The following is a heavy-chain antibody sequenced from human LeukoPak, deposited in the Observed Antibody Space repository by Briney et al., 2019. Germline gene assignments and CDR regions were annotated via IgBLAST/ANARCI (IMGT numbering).Heavy chain of an antibody. V-gene: IGHV3-48*03. CDR1: GFTFSSYE. Sequence: GGSLRLSCAASGFTFSSYEMNWVRQAPGKGLEWVSYITRSDSTIYYADSVKGRFTISRDSAKNSLYLQMNSLRAEDAAVYYCARGADYFDYWGQGTLVTVSS. CDR2: ITRSDSTI. J-gene: IGHJ4*02. CDR3: ARGADYFDY.